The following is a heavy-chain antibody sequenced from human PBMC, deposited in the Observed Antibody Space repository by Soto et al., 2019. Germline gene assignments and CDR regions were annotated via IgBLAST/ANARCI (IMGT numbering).Heavy chain of an antibody. CDR3: VRATALGFSRWFDP. D-gene: IGHD3-3*01. CDR1: GYIFSANY. Sequence: ASVKVSCRASGYIFSANYRHGVRQAPGQGLEWLGWINPHSGATNYAQKFLGRVTMSAETSASTAYMDLARLKSDDTAVYYCVRATALGFSRWFDPCGRGTLVPVSS. CDR2: INPHSGAT. J-gene: IGHJ5*02. V-gene: IGHV1-2*02.